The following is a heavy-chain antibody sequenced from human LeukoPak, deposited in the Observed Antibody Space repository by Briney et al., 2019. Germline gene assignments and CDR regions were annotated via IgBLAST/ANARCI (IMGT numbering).Heavy chain of an antibody. CDR1: GGTFSSYA. V-gene: IGHV1-69*01. Sequence: GASVKVSCKASGGTFSSYAISWVRQAPGQGLEWMGGIIPIFGTANYAQKFQGRVTITADESTSTAYMELSSLRSEDTAVYYCARDDLRVGGSGSSWFDPWGQGTLVTVSS. CDR3: ARDDLRVGGSGSSWFDP. J-gene: IGHJ5*02. D-gene: IGHD3-10*01. CDR2: IIPIFGTA.